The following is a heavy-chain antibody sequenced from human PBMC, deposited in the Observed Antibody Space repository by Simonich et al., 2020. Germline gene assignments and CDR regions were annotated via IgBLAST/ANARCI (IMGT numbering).Heavy chain of an antibody. D-gene: IGHD6-13*01. CDR2: IYHRGNT. Sequence: QVQLQESGPGLVKPSETLSLTCAVSGYSISSGYYWGWVRQPPGKGRECIGSIYHRGNTHYNPAPHSRVTIAVDTSKNQFSLKLSSVTAADTAVYYCARVGYSNYYYYGMDVWGQGTTVTVSS. CDR1: GYSISSGYY. V-gene: IGHV4-38-2*01. CDR3: ARVGYSNYYYYGMDV. J-gene: IGHJ6*02.